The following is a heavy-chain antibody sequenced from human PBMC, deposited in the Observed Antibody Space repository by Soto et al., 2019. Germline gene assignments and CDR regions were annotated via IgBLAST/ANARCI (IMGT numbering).Heavy chain of an antibody. Sequence: QQLGSLRLSCAASGFTFSNSDMSWVRQAPGKGLEWVSAISGSDASTHYADSVKGRFTISRDIATNTLYLQMNSLRADDTAVYYCAKASWSIFFYYYYMDVWGKGTTVTVSS. J-gene: IGHJ6*03. D-gene: IGHD6-13*01. V-gene: IGHV3-23*01. CDR3: AKASWSIFFYYYYMDV. CDR1: GFTFSNSD. CDR2: ISGSDAST.